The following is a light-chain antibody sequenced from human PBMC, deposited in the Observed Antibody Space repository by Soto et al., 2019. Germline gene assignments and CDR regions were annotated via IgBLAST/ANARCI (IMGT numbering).Light chain of an antibody. CDR2: DTS. J-gene: IGKJ2*01. Sequence: EIVLTQSPATLSLSPGERATLSCRASQSVSSYLAWYQQKPGQAPRLLIYDTSNRATGIPARFSGSGSGTDFTLTTSSLEPEDFAVYYCHQRSNWPLMYTFGQGTKLEIK. V-gene: IGKV3-11*01. CDR3: HQRSNWPLMYT. CDR1: QSVSSY.